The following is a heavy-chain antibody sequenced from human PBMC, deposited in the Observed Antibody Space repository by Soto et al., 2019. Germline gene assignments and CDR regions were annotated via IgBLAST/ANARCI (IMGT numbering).Heavy chain of an antibody. V-gene: IGHV4-34*01. D-gene: IGHD2-2*01. Sequence: QVQLQQWGAGLLKPSETLSLTCAVYGGSFSGYYWSWIRQPPGKGLEWIGEINHSGSTNYNPSLNSRVTISVETSKNQFSLKLSSVTAADTVVYYCARGREYCSSTSCYWGDAFDIWGQGTMVTVSS. J-gene: IGHJ3*02. CDR3: ARGREYCSSTSCYWGDAFDI. CDR1: GGSFSGYY. CDR2: INHSGST.